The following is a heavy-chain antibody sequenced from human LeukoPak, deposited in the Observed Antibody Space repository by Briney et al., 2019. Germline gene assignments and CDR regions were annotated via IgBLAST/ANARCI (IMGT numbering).Heavy chain of an antibody. V-gene: IGHV3-7*01. J-gene: IGHJ5*02. CDR1: GFTFSSYW. Sequence: GGSLRLSCAASGFTFSSYWMSWVGQAPGKGLEWVANIKQDGSEKYYVDSVKGRFTISRDNAKNTVYLEMNSLSVEDTATYYCIRDLRSADLWGQGTLVTVTS. CDR2: IKQDGSEK. CDR3: IRDLRSADL.